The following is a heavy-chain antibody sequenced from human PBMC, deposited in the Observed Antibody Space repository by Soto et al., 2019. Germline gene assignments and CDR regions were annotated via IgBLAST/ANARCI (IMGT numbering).Heavy chain of an antibody. J-gene: IGHJ5*02. CDR1: GGSISSYY. CDR3: ARIGYCSSTSCYTWFDP. D-gene: IGHD2-2*02. Sequence: ETLSLTCTVSGGSISSYYWSWIRQPAGKGLEWMGRIDPSDSYTNYSPSFQGHVTISADKSISTAYLQWSSLKASDTAMYYCARIGYCSSTSCYTWFDPWGQGTLVTVSS. V-gene: IGHV5-10-1*01. CDR2: IDPSDSYT.